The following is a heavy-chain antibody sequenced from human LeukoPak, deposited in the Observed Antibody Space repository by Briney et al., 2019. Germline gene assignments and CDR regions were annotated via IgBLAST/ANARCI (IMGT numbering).Heavy chain of an antibody. CDR2: IYTSGST. J-gene: IGHJ3*02. Sequence: PSETLSLTCTVSGGSISSYYWSWIRQPAGKGLEWIGHIYTSGSTKYNPSLKGRVTMSVDTSKNQFSLNLSSVTAADTAVYYCARDHEDIVATIWGEGLNIWGQGTVVTVSS. V-gene: IGHV4-4*07. CDR1: GGSISSYY. CDR3: ARDHEDIVATIWGEGLNI. D-gene: IGHD5-12*01.